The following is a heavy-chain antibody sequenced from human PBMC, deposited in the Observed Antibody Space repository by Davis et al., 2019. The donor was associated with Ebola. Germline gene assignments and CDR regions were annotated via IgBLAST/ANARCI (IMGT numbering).Heavy chain of an antibody. J-gene: IGHJ6*02. CDR1: GGSFSGYY. CDR3: AREVRYYYYYGMDV. Sequence: MPSETLSLTCAVYGGSFSGYYWSWIRQPPGKWLEWIGEINHSGSTNYNPSLKSRVTISVDTSKNQFSLKLSSVTAADTAVYYCAREVRYYYYYGMDVWGQGTTVTVSS. CDR2: INHSGST. V-gene: IGHV4-34*01.